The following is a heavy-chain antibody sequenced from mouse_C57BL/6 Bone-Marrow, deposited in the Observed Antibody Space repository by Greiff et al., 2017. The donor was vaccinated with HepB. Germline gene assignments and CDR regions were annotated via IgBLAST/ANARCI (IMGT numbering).Heavy chain of an antibody. D-gene: IGHD2-13*01. CDR1: GFTFTDYY. V-gene: IGHV7-3*01. CDR2: IRNKANGYTT. J-gene: IGHJ2*01. Sequence: MQLVESGGGLVQPGGSLSLSCAASGFTFTDYYMGWVRQPPGKALEWLGFIRNKANGYTTEYSASVKGRFTISRDNSQSILYLQMNALRAEDSAPYYFARCDFFDYWGQGTTLTVSS. CDR3: ARCDFFDY.